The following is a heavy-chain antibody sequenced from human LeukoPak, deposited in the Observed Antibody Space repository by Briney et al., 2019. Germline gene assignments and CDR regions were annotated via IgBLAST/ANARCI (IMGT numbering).Heavy chain of an antibody. Sequence: PSETLSLTCAVYGGSFSGYYWSWIRQPPGKGLEWIGEINHSGSTNYNPSLKSRVTISVDTSKNQFSLKLSSVTAADTAVYYCARDSISSWSPDDAFDIWGQGTMVTVSS. J-gene: IGHJ3*02. CDR3: ARDSISSWSPDDAFDI. D-gene: IGHD6-13*01. CDR2: INHSGST. CDR1: GGSFSGYY. V-gene: IGHV4-34*01.